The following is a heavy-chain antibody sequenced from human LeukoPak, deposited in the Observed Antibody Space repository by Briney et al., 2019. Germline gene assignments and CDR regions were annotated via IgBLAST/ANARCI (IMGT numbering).Heavy chain of an antibody. V-gene: IGHV5-51*01. D-gene: IGHD6-6*01. CDR1: GYSFTSYW. Sequence: GASLQTSCKGSGYSFTSYWIGWVRQMPGKGLEWMGIIYPGDSDTRYSPSFQGQVTISADKSISTAYLQWSSLKASDTAMYYCARQPGAARLPPDYWGQGTLVTVSS. CDR2: IYPGDSDT. J-gene: IGHJ4*02. CDR3: ARQPGAARLPPDY.